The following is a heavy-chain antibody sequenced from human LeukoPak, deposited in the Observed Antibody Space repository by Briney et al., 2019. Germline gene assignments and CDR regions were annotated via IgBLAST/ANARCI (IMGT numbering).Heavy chain of an antibody. V-gene: IGHV3-7*01. J-gene: IGHJ4*02. D-gene: IGHD1/OR15-1a*01. CDR1: GFTFSSYE. CDR2: IKQDGSEK. Sequence: GGSLRLSCVASGFTFSSYEMNWVRQAPGKGLEWVANIKQDGSEKYYVDSVKGRFTISRDNAKNSLYLQMNSLRAEDTAVYYCARMGWRWEQYYFDYWGQGTLVTVSS. CDR3: ARMGWRWEQYYFDY.